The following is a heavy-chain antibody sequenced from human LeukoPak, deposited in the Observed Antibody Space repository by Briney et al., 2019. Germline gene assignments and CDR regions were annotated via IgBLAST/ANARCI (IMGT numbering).Heavy chain of an antibody. J-gene: IGHJ6*02. CDR2: IYCGGST. Sequence: GGSLRLSCAASGFTVSSNYMSWVRQAPGMGLEWVSVIYCGGSTYYADSVKGRFTISRDNSKNTLYLQMNSLRAEDTAVYYCARNAGKPAAGTDYCYYYGMDVWGQGTTVTVSS. V-gene: IGHV3-66*01. D-gene: IGHD6-13*01. CDR3: ARNAGKPAAGTDYCYYYGMDV. CDR1: GFTVSSNY.